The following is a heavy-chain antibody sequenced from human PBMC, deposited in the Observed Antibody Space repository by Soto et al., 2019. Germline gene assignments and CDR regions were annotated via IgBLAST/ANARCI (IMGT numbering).Heavy chain of an antibody. D-gene: IGHD6-13*01. Sequence: QVQLAQSGAEVKKPGASVKVSCKASGYTFTSYGISWVRQAPGQGLEGMAWINPYNGNTKYAEKFLGRVTVTTDTSTATAYMEVRSLTSDDTAVFYCARVGVGLAAPRVWPYWGQGTPVTVSA. J-gene: IGHJ4*02. CDR3: ARVGVGLAAPRVWPY. V-gene: IGHV1-18*01. CDR1: GYTFTSYG. CDR2: INPYNGNT.